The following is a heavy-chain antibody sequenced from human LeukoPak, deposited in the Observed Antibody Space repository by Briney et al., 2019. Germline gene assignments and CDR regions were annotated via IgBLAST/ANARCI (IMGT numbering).Heavy chain of an antibody. J-gene: IGHJ5*02. CDR3: ATSSAYDILTGQGNNWFDP. CDR2: INHSGST. Sequence: SETLSLTCAVYGGSFSGYHWSWIRQPPGKGLEWIGEINHSGSTNYNPSLKSRVTISVDTSKNQFSLKLSSVTAADTAVYYCATSSAYDILTGQGNNWFDPWGQGTLVTVSS. CDR1: GGSFSGYH. D-gene: IGHD3-9*01. V-gene: IGHV4-34*01.